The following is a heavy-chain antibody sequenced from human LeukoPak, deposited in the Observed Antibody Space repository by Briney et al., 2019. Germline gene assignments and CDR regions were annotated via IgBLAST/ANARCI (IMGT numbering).Heavy chain of an antibody. D-gene: IGHD3-10*01. J-gene: IGHJ4*02. CDR1: GGSFSGYY. V-gene: IGHV4-34*01. Sequence: SETLSLTCAVYGGSFSGYYWSWIRQPPGKGLEWIGEINHSGSTNYNPSLKSRVTISVDTSKNQVSLKLSSVTAADTAVYYCARPYLPYGSGSYSYWGQGTLVTVSS. CDR3: ARPYLPYGSGSYSY. CDR2: INHSGST.